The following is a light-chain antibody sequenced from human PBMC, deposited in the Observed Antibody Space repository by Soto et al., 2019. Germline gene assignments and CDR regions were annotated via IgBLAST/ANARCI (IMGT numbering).Light chain of an antibody. CDR3: QQYNFYPLT. CDR1: QSVSRS. V-gene: IGKV1-5*01. CDR2: DAS. Sequence: DIQMTQSPSTLSASVGDRVTITCRASQSVSRSLAWYQQKPGKAPKLVIYDASSLQIGVPSRFSGSGSGIDLTLIISSLQSDDFASYYCQQYNFYPLTFGVGTRVDI. J-gene: IGKJ4*01.